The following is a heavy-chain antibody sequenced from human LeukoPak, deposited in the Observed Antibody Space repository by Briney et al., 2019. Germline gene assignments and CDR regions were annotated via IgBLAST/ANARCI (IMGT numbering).Heavy chain of an antibody. V-gene: IGHV4-59*01. CDR1: GGSIRSYY. D-gene: IGHD3-10*01. Sequence: SETPSLTCTVSGGSIRSYYWGWIRQPPGKGLEWIGYIYYSGSTNYNPSLKSRVTISVDTSKNQFSLRLSSVTAADTAVYYCARVGDTMVRGVIPWFDYWGQGTLVTVSS. CDR3: ARVGDTMVRGVIPWFDY. CDR2: IYYSGST. J-gene: IGHJ4*02.